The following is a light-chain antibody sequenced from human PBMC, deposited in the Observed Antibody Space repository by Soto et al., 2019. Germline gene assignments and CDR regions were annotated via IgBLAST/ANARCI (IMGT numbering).Light chain of an antibody. V-gene: IGKV3-20*01. CDR3: QQYSTSPIT. J-gene: IGKJ5*01. CDR2: GAS. CDR1: QFVSSGH. Sequence: ENVVTQFPGTLSLSPGERATVSCRASQFVSSGHLAWYRQKLGQAPRLLIYGASIRAPGIPDRFSGSGSGIDFTLTISGLEPEDFAVYYCQQYSTSPITFGQRTRLQIK.